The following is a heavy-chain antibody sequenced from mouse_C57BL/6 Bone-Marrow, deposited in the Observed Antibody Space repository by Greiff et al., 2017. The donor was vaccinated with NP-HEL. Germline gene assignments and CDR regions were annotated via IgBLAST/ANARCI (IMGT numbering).Heavy chain of an antibody. CDR1: GFNIKDDY. V-gene: IGHV14-4*01. D-gene: IGHD1-1*01. Sequence: VQLKQSGAELVRPGASVKLSCTASGFNIKDDYMHWVKQRPEQGLEWIGWIDPENGDTEYTSKFQGKATIAADTSSNTAYLQISNLTSEDTDVYYCATWDCYCGSSIAYWGQGTLVTVSA. CDR3: ATWDCYCGSSIAY. J-gene: IGHJ3*01. CDR2: IDPENGDT.